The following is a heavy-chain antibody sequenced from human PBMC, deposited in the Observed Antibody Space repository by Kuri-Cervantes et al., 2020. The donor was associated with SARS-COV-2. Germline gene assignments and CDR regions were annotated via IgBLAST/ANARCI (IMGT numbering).Heavy chain of an antibody. CDR1: SGSFSDYY. J-gene: IGHJ4*02. Sequence: ETLSLTCAVYSGSFSDYYWSWIRQPPGRGLEWIGSIYYSGSTYYNPSLKSRVTISVDTSKNQFSLKLSSVTAADTAVYYCARRGGGGPRIAAAGHFDYWGQGTLVTVSS. CDR3: ARRGGGGPRIAAAGHFDY. CDR2: IYYSGST. V-gene: IGHV4-34*01. D-gene: IGHD6-13*01.